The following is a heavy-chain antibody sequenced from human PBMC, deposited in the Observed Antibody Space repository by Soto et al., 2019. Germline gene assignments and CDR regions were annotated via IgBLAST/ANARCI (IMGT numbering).Heavy chain of an antibody. D-gene: IGHD6-13*01. CDR1: GGSISSGGYY. Sequence: QVQLQESGPGLVKPSQTLSLTYTVSGGSISSGGYYWSWIRQHPGKGLEWIGYIYYSGSTYYNPSLKSRVTISVDTSKNQFSLKLSSVTAADTAVYYCARDHIYAAGTRDYYYGMDVWGQGTTVTVSS. V-gene: IGHV4-31*03. CDR2: IYYSGST. CDR3: ARDHIYAAGTRDYYYGMDV. J-gene: IGHJ6*02.